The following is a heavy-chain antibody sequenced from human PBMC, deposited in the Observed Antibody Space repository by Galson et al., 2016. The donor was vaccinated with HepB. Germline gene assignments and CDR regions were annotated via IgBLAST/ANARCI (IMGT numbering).Heavy chain of an antibody. CDR2: INHSGST. V-gene: IGHV4-34*01. J-gene: IGHJ5*02. CDR3: ASGRGWSEGSWFDP. CDR1: GGSFSGND. Sequence: SETLSLTCGVYGGSFSGNDWSWIRQPPGKGLEWIGEINHSGSTNYNPSLKSRVTISVDTSKNQLSLKLSSVTAADTAVYYCASGRGWSEGSWFDPWGQGTLVIVSS. D-gene: IGHD6-19*01.